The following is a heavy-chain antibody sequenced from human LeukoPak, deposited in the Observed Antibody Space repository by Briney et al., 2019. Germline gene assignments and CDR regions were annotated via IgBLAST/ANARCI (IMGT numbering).Heavy chain of an antibody. CDR3: AKHLLGSGYPFDY. V-gene: IGHV3-23*01. CDR2: ISGSAGST. D-gene: IGHD3-3*01. CDR1: EFTFSSYA. Sequence: GGSLRLSCAASEFTFSSYAMSWVRRAPGKGLEWVTAISGSAGSTNYADSVKGRFTISRDNSKNTLYLQMNSLRAEDTAVYYCAKHLLGSGYPFDYWGPGTLVTVSS. J-gene: IGHJ4*02.